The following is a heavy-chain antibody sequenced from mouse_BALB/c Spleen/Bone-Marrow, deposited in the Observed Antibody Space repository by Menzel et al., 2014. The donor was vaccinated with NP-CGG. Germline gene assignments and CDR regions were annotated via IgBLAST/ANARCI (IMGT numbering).Heavy chain of an antibody. J-gene: IGHJ2*01. D-gene: IGHD1-1*01. V-gene: IGHV3-1*02. CDR3: VRETPVVADFDY. CDR1: GYSITSGYG. Sequence: DVKLQESGPDLVKPSQSLSLTCTVTGYSITSGYGWHWIRQFPGKKLEWPGYIHYSAYTNYNPSLKSRTTITRDPTKNRFFLQLNSVATEDTATYYCVRETPVVADFDYWGQGTTLTVSS. CDR2: IHYSAYT.